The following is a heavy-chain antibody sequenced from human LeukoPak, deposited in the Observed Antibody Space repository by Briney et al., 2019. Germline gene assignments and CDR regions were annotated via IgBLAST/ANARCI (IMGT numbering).Heavy chain of an antibody. CDR3: AKDFGVITMVVLDY. V-gene: IGHV3-30-3*01. D-gene: IGHD3-10*01. CDR2: ISYDGSNK. Sequence: GGSLRLSCAASGFTFSSYAMHWVRQAPGKGLEWVAVISYDGSNKYYADSVKGRFTISRDNSKNTLYLQMNSLRAEDTAVYYCAKDFGVITMVVLDYWGQGTLVTVSS. CDR1: GFTFSSYA. J-gene: IGHJ4*02.